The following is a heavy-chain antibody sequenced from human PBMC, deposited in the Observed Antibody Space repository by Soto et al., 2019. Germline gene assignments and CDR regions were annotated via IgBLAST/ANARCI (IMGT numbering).Heavy chain of an antibody. CDR2: ISSSSSTI. CDR3: ARGPYYYDTSGYGY. CDR1: GFTFRSYN. Sequence: GGALRLSCATSGFTFRSYNMNLVRPAPGKGLEWVSYISSSSSTIYYADSVKGRFTISRDNAKNSLYLQMNSLRAEDTAVYYCARGPYYYDTSGYGYWGQGTLVTVSS. V-gene: IGHV3-48*04. J-gene: IGHJ4*02. D-gene: IGHD3-22*01.